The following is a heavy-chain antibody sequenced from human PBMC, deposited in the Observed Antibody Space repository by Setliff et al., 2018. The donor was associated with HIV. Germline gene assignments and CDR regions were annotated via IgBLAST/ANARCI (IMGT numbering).Heavy chain of an antibody. CDR1: GGSISSYY. V-gene: IGHV4-39*07. J-gene: IGHJ4*02. CDR3: VRDGFYYNFWSGYRGYFDY. CDR2: IYYSGST. D-gene: IGHD3-3*01. Sequence: SETLSLTCTVSGGSISSYYWGWIRQPPGKGLEWIGSIYYSGSTYYNPSLKSRVTISVDTSKNQFSLKLNSVTAADTAVYYCVRDGFYYNFWSGYRGYFDYWGQGTLVTAPQ.